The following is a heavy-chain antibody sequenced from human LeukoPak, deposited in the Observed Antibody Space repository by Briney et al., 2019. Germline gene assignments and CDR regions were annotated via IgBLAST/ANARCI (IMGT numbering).Heavy chain of an antibody. Sequence: GGSLRLSCAASGFTVSSHYMSWVRQAPGKGLEWVSVICSEGSTYYADSVKGRFTISRDTSKNTLYLQMNSLRAEDTAVYYCASVAPISEYTYAYDYWGQGTLVTVSS. V-gene: IGHV3-53*01. CDR3: ASVAPISEYTYAYDY. D-gene: IGHD5-18*01. J-gene: IGHJ4*02. CDR2: ICSEGST. CDR1: GFTVSSHY.